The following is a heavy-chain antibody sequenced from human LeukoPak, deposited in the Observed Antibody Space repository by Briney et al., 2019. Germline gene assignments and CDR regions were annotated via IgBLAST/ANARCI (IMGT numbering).Heavy chain of an antibody. CDR2: IKQDESGT. Sequence: PGGSLRLSCGASGFTLGSYWMRWVRRAPGKGLVEGASIKQDESGTYCVDSAECRFTISRDNAKSSLYLQMNSLRAEDTAVYYCARRRPYSYAVFDYCGQGTPVSVSP. V-gene: IGHV3-7*05. D-gene: IGHD3-10*01. J-gene: IGHJ4*02. CDR1: GFTLGSYW. CDR3: ARRRPYSYAVFDY.